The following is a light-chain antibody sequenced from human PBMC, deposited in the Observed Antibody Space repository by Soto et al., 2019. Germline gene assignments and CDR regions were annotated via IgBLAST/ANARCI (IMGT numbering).Light chain of an antibody. CDR2: EVS. V-gene: IGLV2-14*01. Sequence: QSVLTQAASVSGSPGQSITMSCTGTSSDIGDYNYVSWYQQHPGKAPQLIIFEVSNRPSGISNRFSGSKSGNTASLTISGLQPEDEADYYCSSYTSSTAVIFGGGTKLTVL. J-gene: IGLJ2*01. CDR1: SSDIGDYNY. CDR3: SSYTSSTAVI.